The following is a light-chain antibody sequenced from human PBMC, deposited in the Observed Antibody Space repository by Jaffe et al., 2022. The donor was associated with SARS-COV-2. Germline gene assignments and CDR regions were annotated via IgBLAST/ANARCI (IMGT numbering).Light chain of an antibody. CDR3: SSYAGSNNFV. J-gene: IGLJ1*01. V-gene: IGLV2-8*01. Sequence: QSALTQPPSASGSPGQSVTISCTGTSSDVGGYNYVSWYQQHPGKAPKLMIYEVSERPSGVPDRFSGSKSGNTASLTVSGLQAEDEADYYCSSYAGSNNFVFGTGTEVTVL. CDR1: SSDVGGYNY. CDR2: EVS.